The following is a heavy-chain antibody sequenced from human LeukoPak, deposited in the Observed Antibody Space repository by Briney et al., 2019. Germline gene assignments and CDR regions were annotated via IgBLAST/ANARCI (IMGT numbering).Heavy chain of an antibody. V-gene: IGHV3-30*18. J-gene: IGHJ4*02. Sequence: GGSLRLSCAASGFTFSSYGMHWVRQAPGKGLEWVAVISYDGSNKYYADSVKGRFTISRDNSKNTLYLQMNSLRAEDTAVYYCAKDRGIAVAGPDYWGQGTLVTVSS. CDR2: ISYDGSNK. CDR3: AKDRGIAVAGPDY. D-gene: IGHD6-19*01. CDR1: GFTFSSYG.